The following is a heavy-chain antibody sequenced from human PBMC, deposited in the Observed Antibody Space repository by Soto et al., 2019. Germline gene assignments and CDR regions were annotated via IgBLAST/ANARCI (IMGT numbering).Heavy chain of an antibody. Sequence: SETLSLTCTVSGGSISSGGYYWSWIRQRPGKGLEWIQYMCYSGSTYYNPSLKSRVTISVDTSKNQFSLKLSSVTAADTAVYYCARDRWDYGWGSYRLTRNSLYYYGMDVWGQGTTVTVSS. CDR1: GGSISSGGYY. CDR2: MCYSGST. D-gene: IGHD3-16*02. V-gene: IGHV4-31*03. CDR3: ARDRWDYGWGSYRLTRNSLYYYGMDV. J-gene: IGHJ6*02.